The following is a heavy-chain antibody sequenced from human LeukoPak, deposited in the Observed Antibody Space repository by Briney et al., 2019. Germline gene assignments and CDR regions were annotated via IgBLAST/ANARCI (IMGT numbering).Heavy chain of an antibody. Sequence: ASVKVSCKASGYTFTGYYMHWVRQAPGQGLEWMGRINPNNGATNYAQKLQGRVTMTTDTSTSTVYMELGSPRSDDTAVYYCARDFEPRAFYFDYWGQGTLVTVSS. CDR1: GYTFTGYY. D-gene: IGHD3-9*01. CDR2: INPNNGAT. V-gene: IGHV1-2*06. CDR3: ARDFEPRAFYFDY. J-gene: IGHJ4*02.